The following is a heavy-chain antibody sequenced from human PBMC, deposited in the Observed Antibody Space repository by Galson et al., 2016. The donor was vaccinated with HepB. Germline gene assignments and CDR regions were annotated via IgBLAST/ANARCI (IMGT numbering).Heavy chain of an antibody. CDR1: GGSISSGDYY. CDR2: VYHTGTT. J-gene: IGHJ3*01. CDR3: ARHSPPYCGGDCTGGAFDV. D-gene: IGHD2-21*02. V-gene: IGHV4-39*01. Sequence: SETLSLTCTVSGGSISSGDYYWGWIRQSPGKGLEWIGTVYHTGTTYYNPSLKSRVTVSVDTSKSQFSLRLNSVTAADTAFYYCARHSPPYCGGDCTGGAFDVWGQGTFVSVSS.